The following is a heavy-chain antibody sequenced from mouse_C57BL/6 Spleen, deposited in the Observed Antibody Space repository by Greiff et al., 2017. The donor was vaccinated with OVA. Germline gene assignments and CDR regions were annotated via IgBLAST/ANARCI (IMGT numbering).Heavy chain of an antibody. CDR1: GYTFTSYW. CDR2: IYPGSGST. CDR3: AREVLGSSLAY. D-gene: IGHD6-1*01. V-gene: IGHV1-55*01. Sequence: QVQLQQPGAELVKPGASVKMSCKASGYTFTSYWITWVKQRPGQGLEWIGDIYPGSGSTNYNEKFKSKATLTVDTSSSAAYMQLSSLTSEDSAVYYCAREVLGSSLAYWGQGTLVTVSA. J-gene: IGHJ3*01.